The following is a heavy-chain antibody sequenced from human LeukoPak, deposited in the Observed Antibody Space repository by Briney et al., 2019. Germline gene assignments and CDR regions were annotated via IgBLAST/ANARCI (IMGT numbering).Heavy chain of an antibody. D-gene: IGHD2-2*01. CDR2: INHSGST. CDR3: ARHVVVVPAANNWFDP. J-gene: IGHJ5*02. CDR1: GGSFSGYY. Sequence: PSETLSLTCAVYGGSFSGYYWSWIRQPPGKGLEWIGEINHSGSTNYNPSLKSRVTISVDTSKNQFSLKLSSVTAADTAVYYCARHVVVVPAANNWFDPWGQGTLVTVSS. V-gene: IGHV4-34*01.